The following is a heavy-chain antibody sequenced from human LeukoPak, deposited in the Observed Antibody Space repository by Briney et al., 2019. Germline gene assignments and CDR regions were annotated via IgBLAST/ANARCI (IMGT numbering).Heavy chain of an antibody. CDR3: ARIGYSSSSLDF. J-gene: IGHJ4*02. CDR2: IKQDGSVK. Sequence: GGSLRLSCAASGFTFSSYAMHWVRQAPGKGLEWVANIKQDGSVKYYVDSVKGRFTISRDNAKNSLYLQMNSLRAEDTAVYNCARIGYSSSSLDFWGRGTLVTVSS. CDR1: GFTFSSYA. D-gene: IGHD6-6*01. V-gene: IGHV3-7*03.